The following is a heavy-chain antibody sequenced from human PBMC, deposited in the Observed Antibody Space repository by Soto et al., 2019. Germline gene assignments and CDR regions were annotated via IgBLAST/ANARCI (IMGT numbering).Heavy chain of an antibody. J-gene: IGHJ6*03. CDR1: GYTFTSYD. CDR3: ARAYNGIFYYYYYMDV. D-gene: IGHD1-1*01. Sequence: ASVKVSCKASGYTFTSYDINWVRQATGQGLEWMGWMNPNSGNTGYAQKFQGRVTMTRNTSIGTAYMELSSLRSEDTAVYYCARAYNGIFYYYYYMDVWGKGTTVTVSS. CDR2: MNPNSGNT. V-gene: IGHV1-8*01.